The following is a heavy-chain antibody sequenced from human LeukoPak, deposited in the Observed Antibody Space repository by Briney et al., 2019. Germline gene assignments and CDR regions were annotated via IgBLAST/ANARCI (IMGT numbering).Heavy chain of an antibody. CDR1: GGPKTRSRFY. D-gene: IGHD5-12*01. V-gene: IGHV4-39*01. CDR3: ARLVDIVVAGIFNY. CDR2: IYYSGST. J-gene: IGHJ4*02. Sequence: SETLSLPCTVPGGPKTRSRFYWGWIRQPPGKGLEWIGSIYYSGSTYYNPSLRSRVTISVDTSKSQFSLKLSSVTAADTAVYCCARLVDIVVAGIFNYGGKGILVTVSS.